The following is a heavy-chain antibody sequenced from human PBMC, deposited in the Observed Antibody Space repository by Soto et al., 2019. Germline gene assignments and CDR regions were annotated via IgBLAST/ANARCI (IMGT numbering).Heavy chain of an antibody. CDR2: ISSSSSTI. CDR3: ARNLSDTEYYNSSGYYFDY. Sequence: GGSLRLSCAASGFTFSSYSMNWVRQAPGKGLEWVSYISSSSSTIYYADSAKGRFTISRDNAKNTLYLQMNSLRAEDTAVYYCARNLSDTEYYNSSGYYFDYWGQGTLVTVSS. CDR1: GFTFSSYS. V-gene: IGHV3-48*01. D-gene: IGHD3-22*01. J-gene: IGHJ4*02.